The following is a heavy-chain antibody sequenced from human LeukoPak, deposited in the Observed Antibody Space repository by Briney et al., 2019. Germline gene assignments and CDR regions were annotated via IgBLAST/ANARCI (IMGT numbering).Heavy chain of an antibody. CDR2: IKQDGSEK. D-gene: IGHD3-22*01. V-gene: IGHV3-7*01. CDR3: ARDLGDSSGYIFDY. Sequence: GGSLRLSCAASGFTFSSYRMSWVRQAPGKGLEWVANIKQDGSEKYYVDSVKGRFTISRDNAKNSLYLQMNSLRAEDTAVYYCARDLGDSSGYIFDYWGQGTLVTVSS. J-gene: IGHJ4*02. CDR1: GFTFSSYR.